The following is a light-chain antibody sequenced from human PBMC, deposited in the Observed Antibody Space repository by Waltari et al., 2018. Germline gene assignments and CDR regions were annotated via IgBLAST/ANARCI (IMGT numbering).Light chain of an antibody. CDR1: QGISSW. V-gene: IGKV1-5*03. CDR3: QQYNHYPWT. CDR2: QAS. Sequence: DIQMTQPPSPLSASVGDRLTITCRTSQGISSWLAWYQQTPGKAPKLLIYQASTLECGVPYRFSGSGSGTEFTLTISSLQPDDAATYYCQQYNHYPWTFGQGTKVELK. J-gene: IGKJ1*01.